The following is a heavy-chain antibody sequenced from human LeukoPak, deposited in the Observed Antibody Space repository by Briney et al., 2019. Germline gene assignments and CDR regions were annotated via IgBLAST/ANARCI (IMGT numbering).Heavy chain of an antibody. CDR2: INHSGRT. J-gene: IGHJ4*02. Sequence: SETLSLTCAVYGGSFSGYYWSWIRQPPGKGLEWIGEINHSGRTNYNPSLKSRVTISVDTSKNQFSLKLSSVTAADTAVYYCARGGDSGSYLDYWAREPWSPSPQ. D-gene: IGHD1-26*01. V-gene: IGHV4-34*01. CDR3: ARGGDSGSYLDY. CDR1: GGSFSGYY.